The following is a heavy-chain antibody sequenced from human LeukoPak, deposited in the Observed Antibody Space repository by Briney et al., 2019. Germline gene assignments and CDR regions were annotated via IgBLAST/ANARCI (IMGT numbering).Heavy chain of an antibody. CDR2: ISWNSGSI. CDR3: AKVMVPTSYYYSGMDV. Sequence: PGGSLRLSCAASGFTSDDYAMHWARQAPGKGLEWVSGISWNSGSIAYADSVKGRFTISRDNAKNSLYLQMNSLRAEDTALYYCAKVMVPTSYYYSGMDVWGQGTTVTVSS. V-gene: IGHV3-9*02. J-gene: IGHJ6*02. CDR1: GFTSDDYA. D-gene: IGHD4/OR15-4a*01.